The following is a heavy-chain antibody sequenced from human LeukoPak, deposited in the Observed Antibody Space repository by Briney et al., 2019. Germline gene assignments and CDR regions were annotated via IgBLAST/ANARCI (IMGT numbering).Heavy chain of an antibody. D-gene: IGHD3-16*01. CDR1: GFTFSSYW. CDR2: INHNGNVN. Sequence: GGSLRLSCAASGFTFSSYWVNWARLAPGKGLEWVASINHNGNVNYYVDSVKGRFTISRDNAKNSPYLQMSNLRAQDTAAYFCARGGGLDVGGQGATVTVS. J-gene: IGHJ6*02. CDR3: ARGGGLDV. V-gene: IGHV3-7*03.